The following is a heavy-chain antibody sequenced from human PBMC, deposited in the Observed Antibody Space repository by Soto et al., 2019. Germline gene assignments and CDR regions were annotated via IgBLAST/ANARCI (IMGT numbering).Heavy chain of an antibody. CDR1: GFTFSSYW. D-gene: IGHD3-10*01. V-gene: IGHV3-74*01. J-gene: IGHJ6*02. CDR3: VRDHLVLPAEHFYYGVDV. Sequence: DVQLVESGGGLVRPGGSLRLSCAASGFTFSSYWMHWVRQVPGKGLVWVSRINEYGSTINHADYVKRRFTISRDDSKNSLYLHLHSLSADDAGIYYCVRDHLVLPAEHFYYGVDVWVQGATVTVSS. CDR2: INEYGSTI.